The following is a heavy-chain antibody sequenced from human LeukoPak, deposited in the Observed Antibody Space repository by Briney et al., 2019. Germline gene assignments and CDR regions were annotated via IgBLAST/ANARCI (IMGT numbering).Heavy chain of an antibody. J-gene: IGHJ4*02. CDR3: GRAGFGELYPYVDS. D-gene: IGHD3-16*01. V-gene: IGHV3-30*04. CDR2: ISYDRGNE. CDR1: GFAFSRSA. Sequence: GKSLRLSCAASGFAFSRSAMHWVRQAPGKGLEWVALISYDRGNEYYGDSVKGRFTVSRDNSKNTLYLQMSSLRADDTAVYYCGRAGFGELYPYVDSWGQGTLVTVSS.